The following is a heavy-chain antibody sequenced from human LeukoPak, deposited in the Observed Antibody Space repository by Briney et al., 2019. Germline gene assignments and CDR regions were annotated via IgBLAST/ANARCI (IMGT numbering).Heavy chain of an antibody. CDR3: ARSSEEVPAARQGPQNYYYGMDV. CDR1: GGTFSSYA. J-gene: IGHJ6*01. CDR2: IIPIFGTA. V-gene: IGHV1-69*13. D-gene: IGHD2-2*01. Sequence: GASVKVSCKASGGTFSSYAISWVRQAPGQGLEWMGGIIPIFGTANYAQKFQGRVTITADESTSTAYMELSSLRSEDTAVYYCARSSEEVPAARQGPQNYYYGMDVWGKGTKVTVSS.